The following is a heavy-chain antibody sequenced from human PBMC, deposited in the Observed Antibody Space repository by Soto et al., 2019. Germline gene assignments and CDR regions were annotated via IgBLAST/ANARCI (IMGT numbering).Heavy chain of an antibody. CDR2: IYHSGST. Sequence: PSETLSLTCAVSGGSISSGGYSWSWIRQPPGKGLEWIGYIYHSGSTYYNPSLKSRVTISVDTSQNEVSLKLSSVTAADTAVYYCARLGAHYQALDSWGRATLVTVSS. D-gene: IGHD2-2*01. J-gene: IGHJ4*02. CDR3: ARLGAHYQALDS. V-gene: IGHV4-30-2*01. CDR1: GGSISSGGYS.